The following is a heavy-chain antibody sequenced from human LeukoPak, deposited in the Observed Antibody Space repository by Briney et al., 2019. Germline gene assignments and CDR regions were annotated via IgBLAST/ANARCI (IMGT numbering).Heavy chain of an antibody. CDR1: GRSISNYY. CDR3: AGGYYYGGDY. CDR2: IYYTGST. J-gene: IGHJ4*02. V-gene: IGHV4-59*01. Sequence: SEALSLTCTVSGRSISNYYWSWIRQPPGKGLEWIGYIYYTGSTNYSPSLGSRVTISVDTSMNQFSLKLSSVTAADTAMYYCAGGYYYGGDYWGQGILVTVSS. D-gene: IGHD3-10*01.